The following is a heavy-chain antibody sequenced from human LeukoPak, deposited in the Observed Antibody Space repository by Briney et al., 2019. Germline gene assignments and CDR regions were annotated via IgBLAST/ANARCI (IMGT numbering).Heavy chain of an antibody. CDR1: GYTLTKLS. D-gene: IGHD2-21*02. J-gene: IGHJ5*02. CDR3: ATYDVVVTTGAEFVP. V-gene: IGHV1-24*01. Sequence: ASVKVSCKVSGYTLTKLSMHWVRQAPGKGLEWMGGFDPEDGETIYAQKFQGRVTMTEDTSTDTAYMDLSSLRSEDTAIYYCATYDVVVTTGAEFVPWGQGTLVTVSS. CDR2: FDPEDGET.